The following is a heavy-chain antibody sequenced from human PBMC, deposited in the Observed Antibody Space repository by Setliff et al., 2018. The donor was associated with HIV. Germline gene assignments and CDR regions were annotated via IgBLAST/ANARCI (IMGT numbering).Heavy chain of an antibody. D-gene: IGHD6-19*01. CDR3: ARPHSGRGGGAWFDP. J-gene: IGHJ5*02. Sequence: PSETLSLTCRVYGGSITSGNCYWGWIRQAPGKGLEWIASMIYGGDTWYNPSLKSRVTIYVDTANNEISLRLSSVTAEDTAVYRCARPHSGRGGGAWFDPWGQGIQVTVSS. CDR1: GGSITSGNCY. CDR2: MIYGGDT. V-gene: IGHV4-39*01.